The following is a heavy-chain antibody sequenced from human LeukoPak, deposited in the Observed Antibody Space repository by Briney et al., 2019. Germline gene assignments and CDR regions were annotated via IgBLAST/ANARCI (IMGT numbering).Heavy chain of an antibody. V-gene: IGHV4-34*01. CDR3: ARGLLYYYDSSGYYSG. CDR2: INHSGST. D-gene: IGHD3-22*01. Sequence: SETLSLTCAVYGGSFSGYYWSWIRQPPGKGLEWIGEINHSGSTNYNPSLKSRVTISVDTSKNQFSLKLSSVTAADTAVYYCARGLLYYYDSSGYYSGWGQGTLVTVSS. CDR1: GGSFSGYY. J-gene: IGHJ4*02.